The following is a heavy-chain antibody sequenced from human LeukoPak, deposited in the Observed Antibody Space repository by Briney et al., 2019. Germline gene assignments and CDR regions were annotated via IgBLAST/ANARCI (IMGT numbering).Heavy chain of an antibody. CDR3: AKGGYSYDSSGHNYFDY. V-gene: IGHV3-30*02. J-gene: IGHJ4*02. D-gene: IGHD3-22*01. CDR1: GLTVSSNC. CDR2: IRYDGSNR. Sequence: GGSLRLSCAASGLTVSSNCMSWVRQAPGKGLEWVAFIRYDGSNRNYADSVKGRFTISRDNSRNTLYLQMNSLRAEDTAVYYCAKGGYSYDSSGHNYFDYWGQGTLVTVSS.